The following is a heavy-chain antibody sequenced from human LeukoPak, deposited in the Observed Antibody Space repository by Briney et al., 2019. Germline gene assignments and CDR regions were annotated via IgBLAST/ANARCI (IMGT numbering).Heavy chain of an antibody. CDR3: ARAGSSGWYVNY. V-gene: IGHV4-30-4*08. CDR1: GGSISSGDYY. D-gene: IGHD6-19*01. J-gene: IGHJ4*02. CDR2: IHYSGST. Sequence: SETLSLTCTVSGGSISSGDYYWSWIRQPPGKGLEWIGYIHYSGSTYYNPSLKSRVTISVDTSKNQFSLKLSSVTAADTAVYYCARAGSSGWYVNYWGQGTLVTVSS.